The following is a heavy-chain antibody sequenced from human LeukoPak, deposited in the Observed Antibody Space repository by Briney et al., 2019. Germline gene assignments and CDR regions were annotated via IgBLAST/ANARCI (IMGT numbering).Heavy chain of an antibody. D-gene: IGHD3-22*01. CDR3: VRLRRNSDSSGFYYYYDF. Sequence: PGGSLRLSCVASGYTFSSYSINWVRHAPGKGLEWVSSISVRSNYIYYADSVRGRFSISRDDARDSLYLQMNSLRAEDTAVYFCVRLRRNSDSSGFYYYYDFWGQGTLVTVSS. CDR2: ISVRSNYI. J-gene: IGHJ4*02. CDR1: GYTFSSYS. V-gene: IGHV3-21*01.